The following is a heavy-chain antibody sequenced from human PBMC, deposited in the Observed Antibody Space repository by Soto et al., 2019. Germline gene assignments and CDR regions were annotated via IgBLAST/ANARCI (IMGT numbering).Heavy chain of an antibody. CDR2: IDWDDDK. Sequence: SGPTLVNPTQALTLTCTFSGFSLSTSGMRVSWIRQPPGKALEWLARIDWDDDKFYSTSLKTRLTISKDTSKNQVVLTMTNMDPVDTATYYCAQTGTTTAFDIWGQGTMVTVSS. CDR3: AQTGTTTAFDI. V-gene: IGHV2-70*04. CDR1: GFSLSTSGMR. D-gene: IGHD1-1*01. J-gene: IGHJ3*02.